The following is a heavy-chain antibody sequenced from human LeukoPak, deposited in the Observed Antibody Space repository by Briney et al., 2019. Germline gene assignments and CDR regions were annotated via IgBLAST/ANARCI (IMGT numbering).Heavy chain of an antibody. D-gene: IGHD4-23*01. CDR1: GFTFSAYE. Sequence: PGGSLRLSCAASGFTFSAYEMNWVRQAPGKGLEWVSYIGSSGSTVYSADSVKGPFTISRDKAKNSLYMQMESLRDEDTAIYYCARDTLEYSNSPDALDIWGQGTMVTVSS. J-gene: IGHJ3*02. CDR2: IGSSGSTV. V-gene: IGHV3-48*03. CDR3: ARDTLEYSNSPDALDI.